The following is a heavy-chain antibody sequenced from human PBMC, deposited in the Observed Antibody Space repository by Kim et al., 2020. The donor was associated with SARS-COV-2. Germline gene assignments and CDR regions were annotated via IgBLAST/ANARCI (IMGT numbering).Heavy chain of an antibody. V-gene: IGHV4-4*02. J-gene: IGHJ5*02. CDR2: ISYSGST. Sequence: SETLSLTCAVFGGSVSSTNWWTWVRPPPGTGLEWIGQISYSGSTNYNPSLKSRVTISVDTSYNHFSLRLTSVTAADTAVYYCARLGSQYSSWFDPWGQGTLVTVSS. CDR1: GGSVSSTNW. D-gene: IGHD6-13*01. CDR3: ARLGSQYSSWFDP.